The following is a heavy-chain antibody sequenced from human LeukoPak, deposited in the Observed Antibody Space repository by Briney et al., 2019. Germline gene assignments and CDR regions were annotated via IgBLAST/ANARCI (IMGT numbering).Heavy chain of an antibody. Sequence: ASVKVSCKASGYTFTGYYMHWVRQAPGQGLEWMGWINPNSGGTNYAQKFQGRVTMTRDTSISTAYMELSRLRSDDTAVYYCARDQRRDYGDYRGIDYWGQGTLVTVSS. D-gene: IGHD4-17*01. J-gene: IGHJ4*02. CDR2: INPNSGGT. CDR1: GYTFTGYY. CDR3: ARDQRRDYGDYRGIDY. V-gene: IGHV1-2*02.